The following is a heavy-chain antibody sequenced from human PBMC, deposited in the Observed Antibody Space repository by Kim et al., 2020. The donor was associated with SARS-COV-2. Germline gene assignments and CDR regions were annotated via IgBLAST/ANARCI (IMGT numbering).Heavy chain of an antibody. D-gene: IGHD3-10*01. CDR2: ISYTGGT. Sequence: SETLSLTCTVSGGSIRSYYWSWIRQPPGKGLEWIGYISYTGGTNYNPSLRSRVTISVDTSKNHFSLNLNSVTAADSAIYYCARSKSRLSSVRGIDLENWG. CDR3: ARSKSRLSSVRGIDLEN. V-gene: IGHV4-59*01. CDR1: GGSIRSYY. J-gene: IGHJ1*01.